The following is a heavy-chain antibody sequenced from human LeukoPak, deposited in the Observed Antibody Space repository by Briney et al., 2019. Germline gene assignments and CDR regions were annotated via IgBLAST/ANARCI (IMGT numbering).Heavy chain of an antibody. CDR3: ARVPVYCSGGSCYSLNYYYGMGV. CDR2: ISAYNGNT. Sequence: ASVKVSCEASGYTFTSYGISWVRQAPGQGLEWMGWISAYNGNTNYAQKLQGRVTMTTDTSTSTAYMELRSLRSDDTAVYYCARVPVYCSGGSCYSLNYYYGMGVWGQGTTVTVSS. D-gene: IGHD2-15*01. J-gene: IGHJ6*02. V-gene: IGHV1-18*01. CDR1: GYTFTSYG.